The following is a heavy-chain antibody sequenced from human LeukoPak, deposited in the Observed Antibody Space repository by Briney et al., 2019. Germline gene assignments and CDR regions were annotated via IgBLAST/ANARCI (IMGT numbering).Heavy chain of an antibody. D-gene: IGHD3-22*01. V-gene: IGHV4-59*01. CDR1: GGSISSYY. J-gene: IGHJ4*02. Sequence: SETLSLTCTVSGGSISSYYWSWIRQPPGKGLKWIGYIYYSGSTNYNPSLKSRVTISVDTSKNQFSLKLSSVTAADTAVYYCARDTRGYYYDSSGYLDYWGQGTLVTVSS. CDR2: IYYSGST. CDR3: ARDTRGYYYDSSGYLDY.